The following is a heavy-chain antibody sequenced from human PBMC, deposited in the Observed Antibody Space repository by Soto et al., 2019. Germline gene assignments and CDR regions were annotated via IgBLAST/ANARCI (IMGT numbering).Heavy chain of an antibody. CDR1: GFTFSSYA. J-gene: IGHJ4*02. Sequence: EVQLLESGGGLVQPGGSLRLSCAASGFTFSSYAMSWVRQAPGKGLEWVSAISGSGGSTYYADSVKGRFTISRDNSKNTLYLQMNSLRAEDTAVYYCAKDHWTVRFGELLPFDYWGQGTLVTVSS. CDR2: ISGSGGST. CDR3: AKDHWTVRFGELLPFDY. V-gene: IGHV3-23*01. D-gene: IGHD3-10*01.